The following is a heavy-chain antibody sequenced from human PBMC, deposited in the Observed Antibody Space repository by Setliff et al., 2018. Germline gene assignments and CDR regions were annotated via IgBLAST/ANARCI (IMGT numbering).Heavy chain of an antibody. V-gene: IGHV4-31*03. CDR2: IYYSGST. J-gene: IGHJ6*03. CDR1: GGSISSGGYY. D-gene: IGHD3-3*01. Sequence: SETLSLTCTVSGGSISSGGYYWSWIRQHPGKGLEWIGYIYYSGSTYYNPSLKSRVTISVDTSKNQFSLKLSSVTAADTAVYYCARQVSHYDFWSGYYGYYYYMDVWGKGTTVTV. CDR3: ARQVSHYDFWSGYYGYYYYMDV.